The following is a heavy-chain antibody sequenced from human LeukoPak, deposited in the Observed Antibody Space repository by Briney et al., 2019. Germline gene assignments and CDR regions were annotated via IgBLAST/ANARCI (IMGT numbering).Heavy chain of an antibody. D-gene: IGHD3-16*01. CDR3: AKDQYDYVRGEFDY. Sequence: GGSLRLSCTASGFTFSSYDMHWVRQAPGKGLEWVAVISYDGNDKHYADSVKGRFTISRDNSKNTLYLQMNSLRVEDTAVYYCAKDQYDYVRGEFDYWGQGTLVTVSS. CDR1: GFTFSSYD. J-gene: IGHJ4*02. CDR2: ISYDGNDK. V-gene: IGHV3-30*18.